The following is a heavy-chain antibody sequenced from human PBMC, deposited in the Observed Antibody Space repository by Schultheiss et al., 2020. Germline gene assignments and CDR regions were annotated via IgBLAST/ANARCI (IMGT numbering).Heavy chain of an antibody. CDR3: ARETRNCSSTICHIRARYYFDY. Sequence: ASVKVSCKVSGYTLTELSMHWVRQAPGQGLEWMGWINPNSGGTNYAQKFQGRVTMTRDTSISTAYMELSRLRSDDTAVYYCARETRNCSSTICHIRARYYFDYWGQGTLVTVSS. V-gene: IGHV1-2*02. D-gene: IGHD2-2*02. CDR2: INPNSGGT. J-gene: IGHJ4*02. CDR1: GYTLTELS.